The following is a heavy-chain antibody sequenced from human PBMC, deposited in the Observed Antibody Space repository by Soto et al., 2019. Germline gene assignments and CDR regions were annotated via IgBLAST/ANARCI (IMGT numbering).Heavy chain of an antibody. CDR1: GDSFDNYA. V-gene: IGHV3-9*01. J-gene: IGHJ3*02. Sequence: PGGSLRLSCTASGDSFDNYAIHWVRQAPGKGLDWVPGISWNSGSIGYADSVNGRFTISRDNAKNSLYLQMNSLRAEDTALYYCAKDTSITGISAFDIWGQGTMVTSSP. D-gene: IGHD1-20*01. CDR3: AKDTSITGISAFDI. CDR2: ISWNSGSI.